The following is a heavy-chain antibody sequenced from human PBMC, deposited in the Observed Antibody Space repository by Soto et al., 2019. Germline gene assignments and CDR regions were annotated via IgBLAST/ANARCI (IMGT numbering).Heavy chain of an antibody. Sequence: GGSLRLSCAASGFTFSSYSMNWVRQAPGKGLEWVSYISSSSSTIYYADSVKGRFTISRDNAKNSLYLQMNSLRDEDTAVYYCAIGPDYYDSIGYFYFDYWGQGTLVTVSS. D-gene: IGHD3-22*01. CDR2: ISSSSSTI. CDR3: AIGPDYYDSIGYFYFDY. CDR1: GFTFSSYS. V-gene: IGHV3-48*02. J-gene: IGHJ4*02.